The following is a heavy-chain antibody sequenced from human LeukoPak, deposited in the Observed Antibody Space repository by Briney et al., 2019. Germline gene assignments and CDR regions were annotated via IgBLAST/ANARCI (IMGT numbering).Heavy chain of an antibody. CDR1: GFTFSNYA. CDR3: ARGVSD. J-gene: IGHJ4*02. Sequence: PGGSLRLSCAASGFTFSNYAMHWVRQAPGKGLEWVSSISSSGTYLYYADSVKGRFTISRDDSKNTLYLQMNSLRVDDTAIYYCARGVSDWGQGTLVTVAS. D-gene: IGHD3-16*01. V-gene: IGHV3-21*04. CDR2: ISSSGTYL.